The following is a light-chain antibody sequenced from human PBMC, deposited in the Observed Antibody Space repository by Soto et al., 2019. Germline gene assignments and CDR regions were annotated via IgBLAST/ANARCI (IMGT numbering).Light chain of an antibody. Sequence: QKTQSPSALSASIEDRVTISCRASQGIGNALGWYQQKPGKPPKVLIYDASKRATGIPARFSGSGFGTDYTLTISSLEPEDFAVYYCQQRSKWRTFGQGTKVDNK. CDR2: DAS. CDR3: QQRSKWRT. CDR1: QGIGNA. J-gene: IGKJ1*01. V-gene: IGKV1-NL1*01.